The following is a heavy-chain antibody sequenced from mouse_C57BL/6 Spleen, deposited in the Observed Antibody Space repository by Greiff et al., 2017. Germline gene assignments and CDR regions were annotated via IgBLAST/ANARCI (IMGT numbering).Heavy chain of an antibody. Sequence: VQLQQSGAELAKPGASVKLSCKASGYTFTSYWMHWVKQRPGQGLEWIGYINPSSGYTKYNQKFKAKATLTADKSSSTAYMQLSSLTYEDSAVYYGATPYYWGQGTTLTVSS. CDR1: GYTFTSYW. CDR2: INPSSGYT. CDR3: ATPYY. J-gene: IGHJ2*01. V-gene: IGHV1-7*01.